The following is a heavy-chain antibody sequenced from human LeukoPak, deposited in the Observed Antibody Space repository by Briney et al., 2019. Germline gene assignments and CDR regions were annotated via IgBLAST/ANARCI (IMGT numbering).Heavy chain of an antibody. Sequence: GGSLRLSCAASGFTFSSYHMNWVRQAPGKGLEWVSSISTTISYIYYADSVKGRFTISRDNAKNSLYLQMNSLRAEDTAVYYCARDAYGDYGFDYWGQETLVTVSS. CDR1: GFTFSSYH. J-gene: IGHJ4*02. D-gene: IGHD4-17*01. CDR3: ARDAYGDYGFDY. CDR2: ISTTISYI. V-gene: IGHV3-21*01.